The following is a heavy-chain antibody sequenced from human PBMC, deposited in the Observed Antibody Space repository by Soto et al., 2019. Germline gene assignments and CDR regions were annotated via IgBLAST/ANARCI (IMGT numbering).Heavy chain of an antibody. J-gene: IGHJ4*02. CDR3: ARGLDDAGYELPGVDY. D-gene: IGHD5-12*01. CDR2: ISSSSSTI. V-gene: IGHV3-48*01. CDR1: GFTFSSYS. Sequence: EVQLVESGGGLVQPGGSLRLSCAASGFTFSSYSMNWVRQAPGKGLEWVSYISSSSSTIYYADSVKGRFTISRNNAKNSLYLQMNSLRAEDTPVYYCARGLDDAGYELPGVDYWGQGTLVTVSS.